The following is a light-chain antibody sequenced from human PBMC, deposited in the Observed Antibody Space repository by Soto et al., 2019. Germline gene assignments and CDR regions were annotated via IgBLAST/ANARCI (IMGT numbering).Light chain of an antibody. V-gene: IGKV2-28*01. Sequence: IVMTQSPLSLPVTPGEPASISCRSSQSLLHSNGHNYLDWYVQKPGQSPQLLIYLGSHRASGVPDRFSGSGSGTDFTLRINTVEAEDVWVYYCMQALRTPTFGGGTKVEIK. J-gene: IGKJ4*01. CDR2: LGS. CDR3: MQALRTPT. CDR1: QSLLHSNGHNY.